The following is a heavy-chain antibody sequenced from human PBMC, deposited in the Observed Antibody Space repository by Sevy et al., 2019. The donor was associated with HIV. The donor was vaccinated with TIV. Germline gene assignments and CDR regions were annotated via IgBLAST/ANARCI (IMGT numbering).Heavy chain of an antibody. J-gene: IGHJ6*03. D-gene: IGHD3-10*01. V-gene: IGHV3-30*03. CDR3: ARDGDSLLHFGDSSRLFYMDV. CDR1: GFTFSSFA. CDR2: VSFDDTIK. Sequence: GGSLRLSCAASGFTFSSFAMHWVRQAPGKGLEWVTVVSFDDTIKHYADSVKGRFTISRDSSTSVVYLQMNSLRPEDTAVYYCARDGDSLLHFGDSSRLFYMDVWGKGTTVTVSS.